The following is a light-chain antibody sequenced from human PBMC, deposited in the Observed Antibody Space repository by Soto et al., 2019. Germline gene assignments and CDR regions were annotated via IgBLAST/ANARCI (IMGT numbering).Light chain of an antibody. CDR3: SSYTSRSTLYV. Sequence: SVLTQPASVSGSPGQSITVSCTGTSSDIGGYNYVSWYQQHPGKAPKLMVYEVTNRPSGVSDRFSGSKSGNTASLTISGRQADDEGYYYCSSYTSRSTLYVFGTGTKVTVL. CDR1: SSDIGGYNY. V-gene: IGLV2-14*01. CDR2: EVT. J-gene: IGLJ1*01.